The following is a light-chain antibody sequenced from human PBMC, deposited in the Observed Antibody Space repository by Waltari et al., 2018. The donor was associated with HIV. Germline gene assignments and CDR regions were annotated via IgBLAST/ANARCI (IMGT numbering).Light chain of an antibody. CDR2: KDN. CDR1: ALPTQF. Sequence: SYELTQAPSVSVSPGQTARITCSGAALPTQFAHWYQKQRGQAPVLVIYKDNERPSGIPERFSGSSSGTTGTLTISGVQAEDEADDYCQSADTTGTYRVFGGGTKLTVL. V-gene: IGLV3-25*03. J-gene: IGLJ3*02. CDR3: QSADTTGTYRV.